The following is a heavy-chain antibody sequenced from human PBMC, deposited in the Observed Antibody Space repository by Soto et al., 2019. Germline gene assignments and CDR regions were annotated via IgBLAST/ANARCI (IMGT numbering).Heavy chain of an antibody. D-gene: IGHD2-21*02. CDR1: GFTFSSYS. J-gene: IGHJ3*02. CDR2: ISSSSSYI. V-gene: IGHV3-21*01. CDR3: AREYCGGDCLDAFDI. Sequence: GGSLRLSCAASGFTFSSYSMNWVRQAPGKGLEWVSSISSSSSYIYYADSVKGRFTISRDNAKNSLYLQMNSLRAEDTAVYYCAREYCGGDCLDAFDIWGQGTMVTVSS.